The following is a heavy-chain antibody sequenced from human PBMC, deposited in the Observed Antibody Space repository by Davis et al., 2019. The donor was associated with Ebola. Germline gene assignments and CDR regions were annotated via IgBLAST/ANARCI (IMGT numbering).Heavy chain of an antibody. CDR1: GYTFTSYA. Sequence: AASVKVSCKASGYTFTSYAMHWVRQAPGQRLEWMGGIIPIFGTTNYAQKFRGRVTITADKSTRIAYMELSILRSEDTAVYYCARGPSVATAHYFDFWGQGTLVTVSS. D-gene: IGHD2-21*02. CDR2: IIPIFGTT. V-gene: IGHV1-69*06. CDR3: ARGPSVATAHYFDF. J-gene: IGHJ4*02.